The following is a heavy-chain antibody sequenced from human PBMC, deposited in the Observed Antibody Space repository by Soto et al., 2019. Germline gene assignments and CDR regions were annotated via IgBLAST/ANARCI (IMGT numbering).Heavy chain of an antibody. CDR3: ASQEIVVVLTTGLDV. Sequence: QVQLVEAGGGVVQPGRSLRLSCAASGFTFSSYAMHWVRQAPGKGLEWVAVISYDGSNKYYADCVKGRFTISRDNSKNTRDLQMNSLRAEDTAVYYCASQEIVVVLTTGLDVWGQGTTVTVSS. CDR1: GFTFSSYA. V-gene: IGHV3-30-3*01. J-gene: IGHJ6*02. CDR2: ISYDGSNK. D-gene: IGHD3-22*01.